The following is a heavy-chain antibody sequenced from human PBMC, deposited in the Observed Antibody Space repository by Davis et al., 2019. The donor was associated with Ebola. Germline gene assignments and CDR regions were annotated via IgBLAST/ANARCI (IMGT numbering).Heavy chain of an antibody. CDR2: IYPGDSDT. Sequence: GESLKISCKGSGYSFTSYWIGWVRQMPGKGLEWMGIIYPGDSDTRYSPSFQGQVTISADKSISTAYLQWSSLKASDTAIYYCAKAYFYGSGSLYGAGGAFDIWGQGTMVTVSS. V-gene: IGHV5-51*01. CDR3: AKAYFYGSGSLYGAGGAFDI. D-gene: IGHD3-10*01. CDR1: GYSFTSYW. J-gene: IGHJ3*02.